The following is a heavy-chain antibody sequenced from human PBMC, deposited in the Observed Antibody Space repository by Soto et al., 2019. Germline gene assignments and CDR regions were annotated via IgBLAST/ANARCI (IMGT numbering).Heavy chain of an antibody. V-gene: IGHV4-61*01. CDR2: IYSSGST. Sequence: QVQLQESGPGLVKPSETLSLTCTVSGGSVRSGSYYWSWIRQTPGKGLEWIGYIYSSGSTSYNPSLKSRVTISVDTSKNQFSLKLSSVTAADTAVYYCARDGDGYNYWGQGTLVTVSS. CDR3: ARDGDGYNY. CDR1: GGSVRSGSYY. D-gene: IGHD5-12*01. J-gene: IGHJ4*02.